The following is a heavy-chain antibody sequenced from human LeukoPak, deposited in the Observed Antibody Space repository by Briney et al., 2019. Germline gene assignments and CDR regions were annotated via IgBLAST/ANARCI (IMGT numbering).Heavy chain of an antibody. D-gene: IGHD1-26*01. CDR3: ARQVGTTSWYFDL. V-gene: IGHV4-59*01. CDR2: IYYSGST. Sequence: SETLSLTCTVSGGSIGSYYWSWIRQPPGKGLEWIGYIYYSGSTNYNPSLKSRVTISVDTSKNQFSLKLSSVTAADTAVYYCARQVGTTSWYFDLWGRGTLVTVSS. CDR1: GGSIGSYY. J-gene: IGHJ2*01.